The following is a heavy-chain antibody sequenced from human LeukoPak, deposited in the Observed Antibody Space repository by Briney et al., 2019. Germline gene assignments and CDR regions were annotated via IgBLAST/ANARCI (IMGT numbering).Heavy chain of an antibody. J-gene: IGHJ4*02. D-gene: IGHD3-22*01. CDR1: GGSISRRGSF. CDR2: ISYNGGT. V-gene: IGHV4-39*07. Sequence: SETLSLTCTVSGGSISRRGSFWGWLRQTPGTGLEWIASISYNGGTYYNPSLKSRVTISSDTSKNQFSLKLSSVTAADTAVYYCARVAGGHSSGQPYWGQGTLVTVSS. CDR3: ARVAGGHSSGQPY.